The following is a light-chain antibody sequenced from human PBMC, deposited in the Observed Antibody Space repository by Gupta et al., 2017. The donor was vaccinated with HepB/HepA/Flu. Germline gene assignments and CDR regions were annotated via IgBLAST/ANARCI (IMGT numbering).Light chain of an antibody. CDR3: SSQTSTDTVV. Sequence: QSALPPPASVSASPGPSITISCTGTSSDVGAYNYVSWYQQHPEKAPKLIIFDASKRPSGVSNRFSGSKSGNTASLTISGRQAEDEADYYCSSQTSTDTVVFGGGTKLTVL. V-gene: IGLV2-14*03. CDR2: DAS. CDR1: SSDVGAYNY. J-gene: IGLJ2*01.